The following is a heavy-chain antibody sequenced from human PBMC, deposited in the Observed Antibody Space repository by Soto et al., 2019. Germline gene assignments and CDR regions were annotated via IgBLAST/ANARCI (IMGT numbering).Heavy chain of an antibody. CDR2: IYSGGST. CDR3: ARDSEQWRNWFEP. CDR1: VFTVSSNY. J-gene: IGHJ5*02. Sequence: VGSLRLSCASSVFTVSSNYMSCVRQAPGKGLEWVSVIYSGGSTYYADSVKGRFTISRDNSKNTLYLQMNSLRAEDTAVYYCARDSEQWRNWFEPGGQGTLFNVS. V-gene: IGHV3-53*01. D-gene: IGHD6-19*01.